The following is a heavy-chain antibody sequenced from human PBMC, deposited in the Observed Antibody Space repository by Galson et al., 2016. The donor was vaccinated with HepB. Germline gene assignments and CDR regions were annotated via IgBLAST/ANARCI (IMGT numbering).Heavy chain of an antibody. CDR2: ISSSGGNT. CDR3: ATDSFSSPPDY. CDR1: GFTFSNYA. Sequence: SLRLSCAASGFTFSNYATSWVRQAPGKGLDWVSGISSSGGNTYYADSVKGRFTISRDNAKKLLYLQMNSLRAEDTAVYYCATDSFSSPPDYWGQGILVTVSS. V-gene: IGHV3-23*01. D-gene: IGHD2-2*01. J-gene: IGHJ4*02.